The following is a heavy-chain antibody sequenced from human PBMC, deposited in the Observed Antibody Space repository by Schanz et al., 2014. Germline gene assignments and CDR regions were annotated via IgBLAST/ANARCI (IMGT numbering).Heavy chain of an antibody. J-gene: IGHJ4*02. CDR1: GFIFSNYG. Sequence: QVQLVESGGGVVQRGGSLRLSCAASGFIFSNYGMHWVRQAPGKGLEWVAIIWYDGSNKYYADSVKGRFTISRDNSKNTLFLQMSSLRAEDTAVYYCARDGDFDYWGQGTLXTVSS. CDR3: ARDGDFDY. V-gene: IGHV3-33*01. CDR2: IWYDGSNK.